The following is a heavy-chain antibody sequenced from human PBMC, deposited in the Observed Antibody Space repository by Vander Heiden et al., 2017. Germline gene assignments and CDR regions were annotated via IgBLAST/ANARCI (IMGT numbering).Heavy chain of an antibody. D-gene: IGHD3-3*01. CDR1: GFTFSNAW. V-gene: IGHV3-15*07. CDR3: TTGITIFGVVNVEDY. J-gene: IGHJ4*02. Sequence: EVQLVESGGGLVKPGGSLRLSCAASGFTFSNAWMNWVRQAPGKGLEWVGRIKSKTDGGTTDYAAPVKGRFTISRDDSKNTLYLQMNSLKTEDTAVYYCTTGITIFGVVNVEDYWGQGTLVTVSS. CDR2: IKSKTDGGTT.